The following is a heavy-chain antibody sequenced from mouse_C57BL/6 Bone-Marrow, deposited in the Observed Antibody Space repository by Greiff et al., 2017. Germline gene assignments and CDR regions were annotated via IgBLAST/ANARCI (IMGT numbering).Heavy chain of an antibody. CDR1: GFTFSDYG. Sequence: EVKLVESGGGLVQPGGSLKLSCAASGFTFSDYGMAWVRQAPRKGPEWVAFISNLAYSIYYADTVTGRFTISRENAKNTLYLEMSSLRSEDTAMYYCARHGRDGYADFDYWGQGTTLTVSS. CDR2: ISNLAYSI. V-gene: IGHV5-15*04. J-gene: IGHJ2*01. D-gene: IGHD2-2*01. CDR3: ARHGRDGYADFDY.